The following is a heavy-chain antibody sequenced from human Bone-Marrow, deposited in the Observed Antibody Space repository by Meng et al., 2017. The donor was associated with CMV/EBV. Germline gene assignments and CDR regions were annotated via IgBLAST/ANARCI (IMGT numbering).Heavy chain of an antibody. Sequence: GESLKISCVASGFTFATHHIHWVRQTPGKGLEWVSRINGDATRTSYVDSVEGRFTITRDNAKNTVHLQMNSLGVEDTAVYYCARDGGSTFFDYWGQGVLVTVSS. J-gene: IGHJ4*02. CDR1: GFTFATHH. D-gene: IGHD3-16*01. CDR3: ARDGGSTFFDY. CDR2: INGDATRT. V-gene: IGHV3-74*01.